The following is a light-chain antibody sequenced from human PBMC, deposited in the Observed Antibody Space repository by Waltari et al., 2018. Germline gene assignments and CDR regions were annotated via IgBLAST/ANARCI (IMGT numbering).Light chain of an antibody. CDR3: AAWDDRLSAVA. CDR1: TSNVRRHP. CDR2: RNN. Sequence: QSVLTQPPSASGTPGQRVTISCFGSTSNVRRHPVYWYQHIPGTAPKLLIFRNNQRPSGVPGRVSASGSGTSASLAISGRRSEDEALYFCAAWDDRLSAVAFGGGTKLTVL. J-gene: IGLJ2*01. V-gene: IGLV1-47*01.